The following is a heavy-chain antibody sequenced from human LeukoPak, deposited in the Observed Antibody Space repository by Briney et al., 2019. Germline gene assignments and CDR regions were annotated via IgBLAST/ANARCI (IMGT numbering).Heavy chain of an antibody. CDR3: ARDTPLWFGETSLSYYFDY. J-gene: IGHJ4*02. CDR2: ISSSSSYI. V-gene: IGHV3-21*01. CDR1: GFTFSSYS. D-gene: IGHD3-10*01. Sequence: GGSLRLSCAASGFTFSSYSMNWVRQAPGKGLEWVSSISSSSSYIYYADSVKGRFTISRDNAKNSLYLQMNSLRAEDTAVYYCARDTPLWFGETSLSYYFDYWGQGTLVTVSS.